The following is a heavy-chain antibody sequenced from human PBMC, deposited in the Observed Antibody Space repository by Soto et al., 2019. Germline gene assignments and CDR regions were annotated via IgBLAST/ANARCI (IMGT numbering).Heavy chain of an antibody. J-gene: IGHJ3*02. CDR3: ARVLGLDPFDI. Sequence: QVQLVESGGGVVQPGRSLRLSCSASGFSFSSYGMHWVRQAPGKGLEWVAVIWYDGSHKYYADSVKGRFTITRDNSKNRLYLQMHSLRAEDTAVYYCARVLGLDPFDIWGQGTKVTVSS. V-gene: IGHV3-33*01. D-gene: IGHD2-8*02. CDR1: GFSFSSYG. CDR2: IWYDGSHK.